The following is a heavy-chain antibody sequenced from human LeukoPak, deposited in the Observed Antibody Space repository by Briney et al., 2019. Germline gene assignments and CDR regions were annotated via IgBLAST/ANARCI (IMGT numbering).Heavy chain of an antibody. CDR3: AKDSAQQDRGYYGLDV. Sequence: GGSLRLSCAVSEFTFSSYGMHWVRQAPGKGLEWVAIISDDGSDKSYGDSVKGRFTISRDNSKNTLYLQMNSLRDDDTAAYHCAKDSAQQDRGYYGLDVWGQGTTVTVSS. V-gene: IGHV3-30*18. CDR2: ISDDGSDK. D-gene: IGHD6-13*01. CDR1: EFTFSSYG. J-gene: IGHJ6*02.